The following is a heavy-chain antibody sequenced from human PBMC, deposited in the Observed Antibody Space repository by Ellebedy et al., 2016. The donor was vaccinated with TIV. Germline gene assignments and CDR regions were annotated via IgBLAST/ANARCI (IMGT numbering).Heavy chain of an antibody. Sequence: GESLKISCAASGISLRSYAMSWVRQAPGKGLEWVSTIAGTGGTTYYRDSVKGRFTVSRDTSRNTLYLQMSSLRAEDTAVYYCVRNRASLGPWGQGTLVTVSS. J-gene: IGHJ5*02. CDR3: VRNRASLGP. D-gene: IGHD3-10*01. CDR1: GISLRSYA. CDR2: IAGTGGTT. V-gene: IGHV3-23*01.